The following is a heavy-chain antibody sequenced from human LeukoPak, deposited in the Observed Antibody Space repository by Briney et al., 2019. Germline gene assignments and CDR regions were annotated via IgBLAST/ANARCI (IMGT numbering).Heavy chain of an antibody. CDR2: ISGSGGST. V-gene: IGHV3-23*01. Sequence: GGSLRLSCAASGFTFSSYAMSWVRQAPGKGLEWVSAISGSGGSTYYADSVKGRLTISRDNSKNTLYLQMNSLRAEDTAVYYFAKDSGITVRLLDYWPQGTLVSVHS. CDR3: AKDSGITVRLLDY. D-gene: IGHD1-20*01. CDR1: GFTFSSYA. J-gene: IGHJ4*02.